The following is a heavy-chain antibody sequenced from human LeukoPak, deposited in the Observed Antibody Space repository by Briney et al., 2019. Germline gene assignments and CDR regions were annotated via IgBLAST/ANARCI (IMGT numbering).Heavy chain of an antibody. CDR2: ISYDGSNK. J-gene: IGHJ6*02. D-gene: IGHD2-2*01. CDR1: GFTFSSYA. CDR3: ARAVVVLKYGMDV. Sequence: PGGSLRLSCAASGFTFSSYAMHWVRQAPGKGLEWVAVISYDGSNKYYADSVKGRFTISRDNSKNTLYLQMNSLRAEGTAVYYCARAVVVLKYGMDVWGQGTTVTVSS. V-gene: IGHV3-30*04.